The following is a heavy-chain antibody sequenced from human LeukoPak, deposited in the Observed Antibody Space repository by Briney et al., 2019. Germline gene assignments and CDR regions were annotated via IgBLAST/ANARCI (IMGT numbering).Heavy chain of an antibody. D-gene: IGHD6-13*01. CDR2: IYNSGST. V-gene: IGHV4-59*08. J-gene: IGHJ5*02. CDR1: GGSISTYS. Sequence: SETLSLTCTVSGGSISTYSWTWIRQPPGKGLEWIGYIYNSGSTNYNPPLKSRVTISVDTSKNEFSLKLSSVTAADTAVYYCASGSPWFDPWGQGTLVTVSS. CDR3: ASGSPWFDP.